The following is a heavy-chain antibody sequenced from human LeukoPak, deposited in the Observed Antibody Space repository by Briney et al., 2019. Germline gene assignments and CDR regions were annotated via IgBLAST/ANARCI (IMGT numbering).Heavy chain of an antibody. CDR1: GYSFTTYW. CDR3: ARRKYDDWYFDY. V-gene: IGHV5-51*01. CDR2: IYPGDSDT. Sequence: GESLKISCKPSGYSFTTYWIGWVRQLPGKGLECMGIIYPGDSDTRYSPSFEGQVTISADKSISTAYLQWSSLKASDTAMYYCARRKYDDWYFDYWGQGSLVTVSS. J-gene: IGHJ4*02. D-gene: IGHD3-9*01.